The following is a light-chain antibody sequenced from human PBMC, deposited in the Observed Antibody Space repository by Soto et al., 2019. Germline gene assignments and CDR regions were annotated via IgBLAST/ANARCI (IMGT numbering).Light chain of an antibody. CDR2: DVT. CDR3: YSYGGTYYV. V-gene: IGLV2-11*01. J-gene: IGLJ1*01. Sequence: QSALTQPRSVSGSPGQSVTISCTGTSSDVGGYNYVSWYQQHPGEAPKLMIYDVTKRPSGVPDRFSGSKSGNTASLTISGLQAEDEADYYCYSYGGTYYVFGTGTKVTVL. CDR1: SSDVGGYNY.